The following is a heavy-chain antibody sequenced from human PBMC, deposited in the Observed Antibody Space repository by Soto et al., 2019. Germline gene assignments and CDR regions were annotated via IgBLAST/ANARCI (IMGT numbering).Heavy chain of an antibody. CDR1: GFTVSSNY. CDR2: IYSGGST. D-gene: IGHD6-13*01. Sequence: GGSLRLSRAASGFTVSSNYMSWVRQAPGKGLEWVSVIYSGGSTYYADSVKGRFTISRDNSKNTLYLQMNSLRAEDTAVYYCARDKGSSWPHFDYWGQGTLVTVSS. V-gene: IGHV3-53*01. J-gene: IGHJ4*02. CDR3: ARDKGSSWPHFDY.